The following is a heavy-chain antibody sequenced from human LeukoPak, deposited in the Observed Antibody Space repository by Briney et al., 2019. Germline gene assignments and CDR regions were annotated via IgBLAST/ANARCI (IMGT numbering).Heavy chain of an antibody. Sequence: ASVKVSCKASGYIFTGYYMHWVRQAPGQGLEWMGIINPSGGSTSYAQKFQGRVTMTRDMSASTVYMELSSLRSEDTAVYYCARAQVRLGGNSDYWGQGTLVTVSS. CDR1: GYIFTGYY. CDR2: INPSGGST. J-gene: IGHJ4*02. D-gene: IGHD4-23*01. CDR3: ARAQVRLGGNSDY. V-gene: IGHV1-46*01.